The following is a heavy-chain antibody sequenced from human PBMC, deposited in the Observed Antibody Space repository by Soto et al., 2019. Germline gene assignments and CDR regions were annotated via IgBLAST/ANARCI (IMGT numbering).Heavy chain of an antibody. J-gene: IGHJ5*02. CDR2: ISAYNGNT. V-gene: IGHV1-18*01. CDR1: GYTFTSYG. CDR3: ARLGDCWSGYSLGWFDP. D-gene: IGHD3-3*01. Sequence: EASVKVSCKASGYTFTSYGISWVRQAPGEGLEWMGWISAYNGNTNYAQKLQGRVTMTTDTSTSTAYMELRSLRSDDTAVYYCARLGDCWSGYSLGWFDPWGQGTLVTVAT.